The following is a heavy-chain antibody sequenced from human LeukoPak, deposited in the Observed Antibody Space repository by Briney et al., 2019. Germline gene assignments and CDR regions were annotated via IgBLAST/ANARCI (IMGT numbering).Heavy chain of an antibody. Sequence: SETLSLTCAVSGGSISSGGYSWSWIRQPPGKGLEWIGYIYHSGSTYYNPSLKSRVTISVDTSKNQFSLKLSSVTAADTAVYYCARGRAPIAVAALFDYWGQGTLDTVSS. V-gene: IGHV4-30-2*01. CDR1: GGSISSGGYS. J-gene: IGHJ4*02. D-gene: IGHD6-19*01. CDR3: ARGRAPIAVAALFDY. CDR2: IYHSGST.